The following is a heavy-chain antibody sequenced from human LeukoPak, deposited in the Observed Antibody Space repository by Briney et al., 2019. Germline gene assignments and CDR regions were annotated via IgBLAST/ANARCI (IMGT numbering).Heavy chain of an antibody. D-gene: IGHD6-13*01. Sequence: PGGSLRLSCAASGFTFSSYAMHWVRQAPGKGLEWVAVISYDGSNKYYADSVKGRFTVSRDSSKNTLYLQMNSLRAEDTAVYYCARDWRWAAADYWGQGTLVTVSS. CDR3: ARDWRWAAADY. V-gene: IGHV3-30*04. CDR1: GFTFSSYA. J-gene: IGHJ4*02. CDR2: ISYDGSNK.